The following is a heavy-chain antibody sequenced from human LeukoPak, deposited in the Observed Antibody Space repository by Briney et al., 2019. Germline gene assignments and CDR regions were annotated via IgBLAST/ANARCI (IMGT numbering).Heavy chain of an antibody. D-gene: IGHD3-22*01. CDR3: AKEYYYDSSGYY. V-gene: IGHV3-30*18. Sequence: GGSLRLSCAASGFTFSSYGMHWVRQAPGKGLEWVAVISYDGSNKYYADSVKGRFTISRDNSENTLYLQMNSLRAEDTAVYYCAKEYYYDSSGYYWGQGTLVTVSS. J-gene: IGHJ4*02. CDR1: GFTFSSYG. CDR2: ISYDGSNK.